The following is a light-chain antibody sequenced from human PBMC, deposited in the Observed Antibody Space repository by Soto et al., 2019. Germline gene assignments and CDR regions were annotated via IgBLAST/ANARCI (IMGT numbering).Light chain of an antibody. Sequence: EIVLTQSPASLSVSPGERATLSWTASQSVSVYLAWYKQKPGQAPRLLIHGASTRATGVPARFSGSGSGTEFTLTISSLQSEDFAIYYCQQYKNWPWTFGQGTKVDI. CDR1: QSVSVY. J-gene: IGKJ1*01. V-gene: IGKV3-15*01. CDR3: QQYKNWPWT. CDR2: GAS.